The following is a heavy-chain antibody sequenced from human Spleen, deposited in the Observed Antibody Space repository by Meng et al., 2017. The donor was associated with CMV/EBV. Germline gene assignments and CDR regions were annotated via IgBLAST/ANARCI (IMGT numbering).Heavy chain of an antibody. Sequence: GESLKISCAASGFTFSSYGMHWVRQAPGKGLEWVAVIWYDGSNKYYADSVKGRFTISRDNSKNTLYLQMNSLRAEDTAVYYCARDSQPGDGMDVWGQGTAVTVS. CDR2: IWYDGSNK. D-gene: IGHD1-14*01. CDR1: GFTFSSYG. V-gene: IGHV3-33*01. CDR3: ARDSQPGDGMDV. J-gene: IGHJ6*02.